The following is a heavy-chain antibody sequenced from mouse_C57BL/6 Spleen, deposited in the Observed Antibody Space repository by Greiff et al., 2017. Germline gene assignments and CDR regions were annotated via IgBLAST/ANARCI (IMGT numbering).Heavy chain of an antibody. Sequence: EVKLLESGGGLVQPKGSLKLSCAASGFTFNTYAMHWVRQAPGKGFEWVARIRSKSSNYATYYADSVKDRFTISRDDSQSMLYLQMNNLKTEDTAMYYCVRDYYGSLYYYAMDYWGQGTSVTVSS. CDR1: GFTFNTYA. V-gene: IGHV10-3*01. CDR2: IRSKSSNYAT. D-gene: IGHD1-1*01. J-gene: IGHJ4*01. CDR3: VRDYYGSLYYYAMDY.